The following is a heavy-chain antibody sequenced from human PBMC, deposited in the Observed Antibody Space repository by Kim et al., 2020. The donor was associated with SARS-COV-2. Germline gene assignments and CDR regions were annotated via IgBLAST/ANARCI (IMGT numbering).Heavy chain of an antibody. V-gene: IGHV4-59*01. Sequence: SETLSLTCTVSVGTISSSYWSWIRQPPGKGLEWIGYIHYSGGTNYNPSLESRVIISLDRSKTQLSLTLTSVTAADTAVYFCARGQYDYWSGFSRISENTFYYMDVWGKGTTVTVS. CDR3: ARGQYDYWSGFSRISENTFYYMDV. CDR1: VGTISSSY. CDR2: IHYSGGT. D-gene: IGHD3-3*01. J-gene: IGHJ6*03.